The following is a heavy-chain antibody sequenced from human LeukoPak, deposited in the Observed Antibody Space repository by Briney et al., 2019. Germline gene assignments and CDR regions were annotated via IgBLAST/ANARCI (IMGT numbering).Heavy chain of an antibody. CDR3: ARDLGQYYDTSDNWFDL. CDR1: GFTFSNYW. J-gene: IGHJ5*02. D-gene: IGHD3-22*01. V-gene: IGHV3-74*01. CDR2: INSDGINT. Sequence: PGGSLRLSCAASGFTFSNYWMHWVRHAPGKGLVWVSRINSDGINTTYADSVKGRFTIYRDNAKNTLNLQMNSLRAEDTAVYYCARDLGQYYDTSDNWFDLWGQGTLVTVSS.